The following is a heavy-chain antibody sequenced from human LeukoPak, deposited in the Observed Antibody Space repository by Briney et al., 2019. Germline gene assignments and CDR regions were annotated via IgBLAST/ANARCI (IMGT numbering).Heavy chain of an antibody. J-gene: IGHJ4*02. Sequence: ASVKVSCKASGYTFSDNAIHWVRQAPGQRLEWMGWIDAGNGNTRYSQKFQGRVTITRDTSTSIAYTELRSLRSEDTAMYYCARGSTSDWPLDHWGQETLVTISS. CDR3: ARGSTSDWPLDH. CDR2: IDAGNGNT. D-gene: IGHD2-2*01. CDR1: GYTFSDNA. V-gene: IGHV1-3*01.